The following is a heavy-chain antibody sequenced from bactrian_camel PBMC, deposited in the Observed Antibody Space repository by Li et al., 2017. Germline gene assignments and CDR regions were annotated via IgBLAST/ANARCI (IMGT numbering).Heavy chain of an antibody. V-gene: IGHV3S40*01. CDR1: GFDFGDYD. CDR2: IRSGGDTT. J-gene: IGHJ4*01. D-gene: IGHD2*01. Sequence: QLVESGGGLAQPGGSLRLSCVASGFDFGDYDMSWVRQAPGKGLEWVSTIRSGGDTTYYAESVKGRFTISRDNAKNTLNLQLNSLKSEDMAMYYCTNYNSGFEDWGQGTQVTVS. CDR3: TNYNSGFED.